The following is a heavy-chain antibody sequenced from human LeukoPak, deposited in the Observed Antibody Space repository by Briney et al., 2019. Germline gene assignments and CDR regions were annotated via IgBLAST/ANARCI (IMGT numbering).Heavy chain of an antibody. V-gene: IGHV3-23*01. Sequence: GGSLRLSCAASGFTFNNYAMSWVRQAPGKGLEWVSAISASGGTTYYADSVKGRFTISRDNSENTLFLQMNSLRAEDTAVYYCAKEPREYCSSTSCPNWFDSWGQGTLVSVS. CDR2: ISASGGTT. D-gene: IGHD2-2*01. CDR3: AKEPREYCSSTSCPNWFDS. J-gene: IGHJ5*01. CDR1: GFTFNNYA.